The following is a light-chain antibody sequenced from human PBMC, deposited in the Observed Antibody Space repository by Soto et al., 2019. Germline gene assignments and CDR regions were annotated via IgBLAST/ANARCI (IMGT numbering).Light chain of an antibody. CDR3: QQYNSYPLT. CDR1: QRISSW. J-gene: IGKJ5*01. V-gene: IGKV1-5*01. CDR2: DAS. Sequence: DIQMTQSPSTLSASVGDRVTITCRASQRISSWLAWYQQKPGKAPKLLIYDASSLESGVPSRFSGSGSGTEFTLTISSLQPDDFATYYCQQYNSYPLTFGQGTRLEIK.